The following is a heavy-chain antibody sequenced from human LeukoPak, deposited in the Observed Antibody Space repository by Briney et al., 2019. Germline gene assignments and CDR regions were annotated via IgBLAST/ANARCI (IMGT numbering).Heavy chain of an antibody. CDR1: GGSINNSY. V-gene: IGHV4-59*01. Sequence: SETLSLTCTVSGGSINNSYWTWIRQPPGKGLEWIGYIYYSGSTNYNPSLKSRVTISVDTSKNQFSLKLSSVTAADTAVYYCARGWYNWFDPWGQGTLVTVSS. CDR3: ARGWYNWFDP. J-gene: IGHJ5*02. CDR2: IYYSGST.